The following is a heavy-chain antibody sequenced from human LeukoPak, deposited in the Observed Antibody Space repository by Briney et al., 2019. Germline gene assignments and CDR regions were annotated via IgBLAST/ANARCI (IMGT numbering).Heavy chain of an antibody. J-gene: IGHJ4*02. CDR3: AGGYAYGYSDY. V-gene: IGHV3-21*01. CDR2: ISTSSAYI. Sequence: GGSLRLSCSGSGLTFGSYMMKWVRQAPGKGLEWVSSISTSSAYIYYADSVKGRFTISRDNSKNSLFLQMNSLRAEDTAVYYCAGGYAYGYSDYWGQGTLVTVSS. D-gene: IGHD5-18*01. CDR1: GLTFGSYM.